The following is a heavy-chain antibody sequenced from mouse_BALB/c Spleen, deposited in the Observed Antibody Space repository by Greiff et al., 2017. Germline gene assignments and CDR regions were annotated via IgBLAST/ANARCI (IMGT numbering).Heavy chain of an antibody. CDR2: ISYSGST. Sequence: EVQLVESGPGLVKPSQSLSLTCTVTGYSITSDYAWNWIRQFPGNKLEWMGYISYSGSTSYNPSLKSRISITRDTSKNQFFLQLNSVTTEDTATYYCARWLLQYFDVWGAGTTVTVSS. J-gene: IGHJ1*01. CDR3: ARWLLQYFDV. D-gene: IGHD2-3*01. CDR1: GYSITSDYA. V-gene: IGHV3-2*02.